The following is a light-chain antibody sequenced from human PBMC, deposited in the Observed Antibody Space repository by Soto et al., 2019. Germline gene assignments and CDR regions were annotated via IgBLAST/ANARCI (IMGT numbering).Light chain of an antibody. V-gene: IGKV3-11*01. CDR2: DTS. CDR1: QSVSSY. CDR3: QQRTSWPRSFT. Sequence: EIVLTQSPATLSLSPGERATLSCRASQSVSSYLAWYQQKPGQAPRLLIYDTSKRATGIPARFSGSGSGTDCTLTISSLEPEDFAVYYCQQRTSWPRSFTFGPGTKVDI. J-gene: IGKJ3*01.